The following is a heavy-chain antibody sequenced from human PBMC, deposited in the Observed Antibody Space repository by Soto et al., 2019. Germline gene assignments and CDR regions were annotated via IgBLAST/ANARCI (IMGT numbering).Heavy chain of an antibody. CDR2: TYYRSKWYN. V-gene: IGHV6-1*01. J-gene: IGHJ5*02. CDR1: GDSVSSNSAA. Sequence: QVQLQQSGPGLVKPSQTLSLTCAISGDSVSSNSAAWNWIRQSPSRGLEWLGRTYYRSKWYNDYAVSVKSRITINPDTSKNQSSLQLNSVTPEDTAVYYCARDLRGYSGYDVGGTPFDPWGQGTLVTVSS. D-gene: IGHD5-12*01. CDR3: ARDLRGYSGYDVGGTPFDP.